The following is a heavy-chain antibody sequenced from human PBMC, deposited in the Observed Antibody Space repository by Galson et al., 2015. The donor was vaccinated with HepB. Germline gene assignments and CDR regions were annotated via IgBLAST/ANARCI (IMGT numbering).Heavy chain of an antibody. V-gene: IGHV4-39*01. Sequence: TLSLTCIVSGGSISSSSYSWGWIRQPPGKGLEWIGSIHYSGNTFYNPSLKSRVTISVDTSKNQLSLRLTSVAAADTAVYYCASSGSYGYSDMDVWGQGTTVTVSS. CDR1: GGSISSSSYS. CDR3: ASSGSYGYSDMDV. CDR2: IHYSGNT. J-gene: IGHJ6*02. D-gene: IGHD1-26*01.